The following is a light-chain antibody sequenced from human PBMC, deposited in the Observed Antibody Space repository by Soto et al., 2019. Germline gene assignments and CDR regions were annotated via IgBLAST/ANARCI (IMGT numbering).Light chain of an antibody. CDR1: QSVSPNY. J-gene: IGKJ4*01. Sequence: EIVLPQSPGTLYLSPGVRATLSCRASQSVSPNYVAWYQQKPGQSPRLLIYGASNRASGIPDRFSGSASGADFTLSIARLEPEDFAMYYCQQYGSTPLTFGGGTKVESK. CDR3: QQYGSTPLT. CDR2: GAS. V-gene: IGKV3-20*01.